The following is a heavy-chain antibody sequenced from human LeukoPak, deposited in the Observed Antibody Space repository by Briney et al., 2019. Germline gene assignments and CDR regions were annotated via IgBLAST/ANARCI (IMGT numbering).Heavy chain of an antibody. Sequence: ASVKVSCKASGGTFSSYAISWVRQAPGQGREWMGGIIPIFGTANYAQKFQGRVTITADESTSTAYMELSSLRSGDTAVYYCARITYGQRANFDYWGQGTLVTVYS. J-gene: IGHJ4*02. CDR3: ARITYGQRANFDY. CDR1: GGTFSSYA. V-gene: IGHV1-69*13. D-gene: IGHD3-10*01. CDR2: IIPIFGTA.